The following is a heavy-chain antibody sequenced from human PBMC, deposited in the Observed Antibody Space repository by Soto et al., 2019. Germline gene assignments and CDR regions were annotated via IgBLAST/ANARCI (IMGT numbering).Heavy chain of an antibody. CDR2: INHSGST. CDR3: ATGYYYYYGIDV. Sequence: QVQLQQWGAGLLKPSETLSLTCAVYGGSFSGYYWSWIRQPPGKGLEWIGEINHSGSTNYNPSLKSRVTISVDTSKNQFSLKLSSVTAADTAVYYCATGYYYYYGIDVWGQGTTVTVSS. V-gene: IGHV4-34*01. CDR1: GGSFSGYY. J-gene: IGHJ6*02.